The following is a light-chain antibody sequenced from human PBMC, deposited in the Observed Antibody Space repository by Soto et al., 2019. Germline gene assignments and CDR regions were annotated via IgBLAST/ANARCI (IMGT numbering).Light chain of an antibody. V-gene: IGKV3-11*01. CDR3: QQRSNWPLT. CDR1: QSVSSS. J-gene: IGKJ4*01. CDR2: DAS. Sequence: EIVLPQSPATLSLSPGERATLSCRASQSVSSSLAWYQQKPGQAPNLLIYDASNRATGIPARFSGSGSGTDFTLTISSLEPEDFAVYYCQQRSNWPLTFGGGTKVEIK.